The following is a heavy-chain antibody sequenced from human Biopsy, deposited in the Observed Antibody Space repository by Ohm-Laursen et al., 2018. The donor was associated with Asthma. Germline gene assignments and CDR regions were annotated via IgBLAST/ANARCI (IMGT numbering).Heavy chain of an antibody. D-gene: IGHD2-21*01. V-gene: IGHV3-53*05. CDR3: AKVTLGDIGKDY. CDR2: IYSGGTS. Sequence: SLRLSCTASGFTVSRDHMFWVRQAPGKGLEWVSVIYSGGTSHTADSVRGRFTISRDNAKNSLYLQMNSLRVEDTALYYCAKVTLGDIGKDYWGQGTLVTVSS. J-gene: IGHJ4*02. CDR1: GFTVSRDH.